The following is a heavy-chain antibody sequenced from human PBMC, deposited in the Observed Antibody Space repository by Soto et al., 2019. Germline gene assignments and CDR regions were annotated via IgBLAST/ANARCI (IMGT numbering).Heavy chain of an antibody. CDR3: AKGGPFTGGFEP. J-gene: IGHJ5*02. D-gene: IGHD3-16*01. CDR1: GLTLRSYA. V-gene: IGHV3-23*01. CDR2: ITGRSAVP. Sequence: EGQLLQSGGDLVQPGGSLRLSCAGSGLTLRSYAMTWIRQTPEKGLEWVSTITGRSAVPSYADSVNGRFTVSRDNSKKTLYLQMNSLRPDDTVIYSCAKGGPFTGGFEPWGQGTLVTVSA.